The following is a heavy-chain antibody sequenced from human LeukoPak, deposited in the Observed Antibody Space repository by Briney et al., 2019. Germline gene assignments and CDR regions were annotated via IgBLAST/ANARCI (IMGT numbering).Heavy chain of an antibody. J-gene: IGHJ4*02. Sequence: AGGSLRLSCAASGFTFSSYAMSWVRKAPWKGLQWVPAISGSGGSTYYADSVKGRFTISRDNSKKTLDLQMNSLRAEDTAVSYCAKRYYYDSSGYHGYYFDYWGQGTLVTVSS. CDR1: GFTFSSYA. CDR2: ISGSGGST. CDR3: AKRYYYDSSGYHGYYFDY. V-gene: IGHV3-23*01. D-gene: IGHD3-22*01.